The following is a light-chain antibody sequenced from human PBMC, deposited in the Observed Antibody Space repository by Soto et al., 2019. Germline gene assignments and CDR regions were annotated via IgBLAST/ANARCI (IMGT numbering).Light chain of an antibody. V-gene: IGKV4-1*01. CDR1: QSVLYSSNNKNY. CDR2: WAS. J-gene: IGKJ4*01. CDR3: QQYYDTPFT. Sequence: DIVLTQSPDSLTVSLGERATINCKSSQSVLYSSNNKNYLAWYQQKPGQPPNLLIYWASTRESGVPDRFSGSGSGTDFTLTISSLQAEDVAVYYCQQYYDTPFTFGGGTKVDIK.